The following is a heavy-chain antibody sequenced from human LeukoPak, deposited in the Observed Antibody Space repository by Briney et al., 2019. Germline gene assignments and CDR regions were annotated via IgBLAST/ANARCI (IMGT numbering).Heavy chain of an antibody. Sequence: GGSLRLSCAASGFIVSNNDMSWVRKAPGKGVEWVSLIYSGGRTYYADSVKGRFTISRDNSKNTLYLQMNSLRGEDTAVYYCARGCFYDRSPYCPFDYWGQGTPVTVSS. CDR1: GFIVSNND. CDR3: ARGCFYDRSPYCPFDY. V-gene: IGHV3-53*01. CDR2: IYSGGRT. D-gene: IGHD3-22*01. J-gene: IGHJ4*02.